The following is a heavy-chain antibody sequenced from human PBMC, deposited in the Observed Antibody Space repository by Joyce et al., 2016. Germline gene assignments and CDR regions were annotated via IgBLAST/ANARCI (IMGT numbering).Heavy chain of an antibody. Sequence: QVQLQQWGAGLLKPSETLSLTCAFYGGSFSGYYWGWIRQSPGKGLEWIGEINHSGNTKYNPSLKSRVTISADTSKNQFSLRLTSLTAADTAMYYCARGRNYWGQGTLVTVSS. J-gene: IGHJ4*02. V-gene: IGHV4-34*02. CDR1: GGSFSGYY. CDR3: ARGRNY. CDR2: INHSGNT.